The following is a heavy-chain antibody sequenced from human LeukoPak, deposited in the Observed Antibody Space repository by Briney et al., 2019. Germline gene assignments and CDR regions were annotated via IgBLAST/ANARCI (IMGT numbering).Heavy chain of an antibody. CDR2: IYPGDSDT. D-gene: IGHD2-2*02. CDR1: GYSFTSYW. J-gene: IGHJ5*02. V-gene: IGHV5-51*01. CDR3: ARLSIVVVPAAIGDNWFDP. Sequence: GESLKISCKGSGYSFTSYWIGWVRQMPGKGLEWMGIIYPGDSDTRYSPSFQGQVTISADKSISTAYLQWSSLKASDTAMYYCARLSIVVVPAAIGDNWFDPWGQGTLVTVSS.